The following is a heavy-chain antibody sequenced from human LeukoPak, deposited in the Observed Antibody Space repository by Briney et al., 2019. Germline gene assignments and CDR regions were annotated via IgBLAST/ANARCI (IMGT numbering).Heavy chain of an antibody. D-gene: IGHD3-22*01. J-gene: IGHJ4*02. V-gene: IGHV3-74*01. Sequence: GGSLRLSCAASGFDFSSNWMHWVRHAPGQGLVWVSRIKGDGISTNYADSVKGRFTISRDIAKNTLYLQMNSLRAEDTGVYYCAREHYYDSSGYYPVFDYWGQGTLVTVSS. CDR3: AREHYYDSSGYYPVFDY. CDR2: IKGDGIST. CDR1: GFDFSSNW.